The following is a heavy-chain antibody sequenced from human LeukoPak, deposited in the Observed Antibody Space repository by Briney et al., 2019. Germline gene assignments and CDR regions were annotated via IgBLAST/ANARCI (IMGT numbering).Heavy chain of an antibody. CDR1: GFTFSDYY. Sequence: GGSLRLSCVASGFTFSDYYMGSSRQAPGKGLEWISYISSTGSTIYYADSVRGRFTISRDNDKNSLYLQMNSLRAEDTAVYFCAGRNFDWLSGFDIWGQRTMVTVSS. CDR2: ISSTGSTI. D-gene: IGHD3-9*01. CDR3: AGRNFDWLSGFDI. V-gene: IGHV3-11*01. J-gene: IGHJ3*02.